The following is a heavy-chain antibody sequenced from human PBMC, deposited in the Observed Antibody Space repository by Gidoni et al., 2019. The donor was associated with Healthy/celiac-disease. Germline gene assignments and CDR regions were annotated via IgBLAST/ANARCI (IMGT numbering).Heavy chain of an antibody. CDR2: ISGSGGST. Sequence: EVQLLESGGGLVQPGGSLRLSCAASGFPFSSYAMSWVRQAPGKGLEWASAISGSGGSTYYADSVKGRFTISRDNSKNTLYLQMNSLRAEDTAVYYCAKAAPVITMIVVVITPHFDYWGQGTLVTVSS. CDR1: GFPFSSYA. CDR3: AKAAPVITMIVVVITPHFDY. V-gene: IGHV3-23*01. J-gene: IGHJ4*02. D-gene: IGHD3-22*01.